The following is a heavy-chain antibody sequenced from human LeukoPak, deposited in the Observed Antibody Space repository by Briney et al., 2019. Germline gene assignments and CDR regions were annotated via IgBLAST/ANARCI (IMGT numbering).Heavy chain of an antibody. CDR2: INPSDGHA. Sequence: ASVKVSCKTSGYTFTDYHMHWVRQAPGQGLEWMGIINPSDGHATYAQKSQGRVSMTRDTSTNTFYMEMSSLRSEDTAVYFCARPQSNWNDYDSYPMDVWGQGTTVTVSS. J-gene: IGHJ6*02. D-gene: IGHD1-1*01. CDR1: GYTFTDYH. V-gene: IGHV1-46*01. CDR3: ARPQSNWNDYDSYPMDV.